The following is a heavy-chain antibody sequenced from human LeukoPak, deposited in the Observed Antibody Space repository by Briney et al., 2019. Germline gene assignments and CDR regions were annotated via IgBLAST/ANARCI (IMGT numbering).Heavy chain of an antibody. CDR2: IYYSGST. J-gene: IGHJ4*02. Sequence: SETLSLTCTVSGGSISSYYWSWIRQPPGKGLEWIGYIYYSGSTNYNPSLTSRVTISVDTSKNQFSLKLSSVTAADTAVYYCARESHYFDYWGQGTLVTVSS. V-gene: IGHV4-59*01. CDR3: ARESHYFDY. CDR1: GGSISSYY.